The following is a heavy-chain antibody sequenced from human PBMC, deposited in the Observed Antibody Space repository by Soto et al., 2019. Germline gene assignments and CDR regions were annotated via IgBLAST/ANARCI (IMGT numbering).Heavy chain of an antibody. CDR3: AREVKWEAVAGNLFNY. CDR2: ISSTSSFI. CDR1: GFTFSSYS. V-gene: IGHV3-21*01. Sequence: EVQLLESGGGLVKPGGSLRLSCAASGFTFSSYSMRWVRQAPGKGLEWVSSISSTSSFIYYADSVKGRFTISRDTAKKSVYQQMGSLRAADPDISYRAREVKWEAVAGNLFNYWGQGTLSTASS. D-gene: IGHD6-19*01. J-gene: IGHJ4*02.